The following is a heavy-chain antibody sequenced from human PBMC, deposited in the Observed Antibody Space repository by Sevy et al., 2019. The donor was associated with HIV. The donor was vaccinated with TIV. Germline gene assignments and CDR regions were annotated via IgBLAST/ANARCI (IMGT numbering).Heavy chain of an antibody. CDR2: ISHDGSNK. CDR1: GFTFSSNG. Sequence: GGSLRLSCVASGFTFSSNGIHWVRQAPGKGLEWVALISHDGSNKYYTDSVKGRFTISRDNSKNELYLQMNSLRAEDTAVYYCAKDLSRVWGGRSLWDCWGQGTLVTVS. J-gene: IGHJ4*02. V-gene: IGHV3-30*18. CDR3: AKDLSRVWGGRSLWDC. D-gene: IGHD3-16*01.